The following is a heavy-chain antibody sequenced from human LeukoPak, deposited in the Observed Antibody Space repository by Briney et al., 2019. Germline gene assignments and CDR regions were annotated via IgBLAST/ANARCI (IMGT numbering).Heavy chain of an antibody. J-gene: IGHJ5*02. CDR1: GFTFNNYG. D-gene: IGHD3-22*01. CDR2: IRYNGNNQ. Sequence: GGSLRLSCAASGFTFNNYGMHWVRQAPGKGLEWVAFIRYNGNNQYYADSVKGRFTISRDNSKNTLYLQMNRLRAEDTAVYYCAKAQGDYYYDSSGYYDWFDPWGQGTLVTVSS. CDR3: AKAQGDYYYDSSGYYDWFDP. V-gene: IGHV3-30*02.